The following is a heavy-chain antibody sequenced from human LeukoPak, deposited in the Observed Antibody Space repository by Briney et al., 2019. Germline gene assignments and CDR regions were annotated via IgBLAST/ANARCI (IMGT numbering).Heavy chain of an antibody. CDR1: GGYISSDY. CDR3: ARHRSGGDFEY. D-gene: IGHD3-10*01. CDR2: ISYSGST. Sequence: SETLSLTCTVSGGYISSDYWSWIRQPPGKGLEWIGDISYSGSTNYNPSLKSRVTMSVDTSNNQFSLKLSSVTAADTAVYYCARHRSGGDFEYWGQGTLVAVSS. V-gene: IGHV4-59*08. J-gene: IGHJ4*02.